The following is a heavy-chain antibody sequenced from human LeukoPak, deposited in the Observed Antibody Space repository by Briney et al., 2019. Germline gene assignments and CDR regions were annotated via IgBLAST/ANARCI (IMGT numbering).Heavy chain of an antibody. V-gene: IGHV4-4*02. CDR1: GGSISSSNW. CDR3: ARDSSIAAAGTSNYYYYYGMDV. J-gene: IGHJ6*02. CDR2: IYHSGST. Sequence: SETLSLTCAVSGGSISSSNWWSWVRQPPGKGLEWIGEIYHSGSTNYNPSLKSRVTISVDKSKNQFSLKLSSVTAADTAVYYCARDSSIAAAGTSNYYYYYGMDVWGQGTTVTVSS. D-gene: IGHD6-13*01.